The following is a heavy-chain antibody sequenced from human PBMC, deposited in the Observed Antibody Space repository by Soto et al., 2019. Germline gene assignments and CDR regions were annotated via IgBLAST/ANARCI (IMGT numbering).Heavy chain of an antibody. V-gene: IGHV4-34*01. Sequence: SETLSLTCAVYGGSFSGYHWSWIRQPPGKGLEWIGEIIHSGSTNYNLSLKGRVIISLDTSKNQFFLKLSSVTAADTAVYYCARGRVGNYFYCGLDVWGHGTSVTVSS. CDR3: ARGRVGNYFYCGLDV. CDR2: IIHSGST. CDR1: GGSFSGYH. J-gene: IGHJ6*02.